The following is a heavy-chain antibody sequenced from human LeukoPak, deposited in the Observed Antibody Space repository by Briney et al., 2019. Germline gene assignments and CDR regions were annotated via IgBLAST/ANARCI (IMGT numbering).Heavy chain of an antibody. D-gene: IGHD3-9*01. V-gene: IGHV4-4*07. CDR1: GGCISSYY. J-gene: IGHJ4*02. CDR3: ARDGLLTGYDY. CDR2: IYTSGST. Sequence: SETLSLTCTVSGGCISSYYWSWIRQPAGKGLEWIGRIYTSGSTNYNPSLKSRVTMSVDTSKNQFSLKLSSVTAADTAVSYCARDGLLTGYDYWGQGTLVTVSS.